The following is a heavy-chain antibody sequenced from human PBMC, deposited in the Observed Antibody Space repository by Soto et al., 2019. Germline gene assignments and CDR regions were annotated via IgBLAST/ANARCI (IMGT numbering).Heavy chain of an antibody. CDR2: VRGDFVTT. CDR3: VKEGKMGVEGFDF. CDR1: GFTFSDHA. J-gene: IGHJ4*02. Sequence: PXGSLRLSCSTAGFTFSDHAMHWVRQAPGEGLEWVSGVRGDFVTTPYADSVKGRFTISRDNSKNTLYLQMNSLRAEDTAIYYCVKEGKMGVEGFDFWGQGTVVTVSS. V-gene: IGHV3-23*01. D-gene: IGHD1-26*01.